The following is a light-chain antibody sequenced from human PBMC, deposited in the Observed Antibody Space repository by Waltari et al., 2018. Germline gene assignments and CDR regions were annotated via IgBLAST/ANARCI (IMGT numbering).Light chain of an antibody. Sequence: QSVLTQPPSASGTPGPGVTTSCSGGASNIGTNVVNWYQQVPGKAPKLLIYRRDRRPAGVPDRFSGSKSGTSASLAISGLQSEDEADYYCAAWDDSLNGRWVFGGGTKVTVL. CDR1: ASNIGTNV. CDR2: RRD. V-gene: IGLV1-44*01. J-gene: IGLJ3*02. CDR3: AAWDDSLNGRWV.